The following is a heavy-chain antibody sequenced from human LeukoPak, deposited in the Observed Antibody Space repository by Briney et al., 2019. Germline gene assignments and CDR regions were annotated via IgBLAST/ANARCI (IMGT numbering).Heavy chain of an antibody. CDR2: ISGSGGST. CDR1: GFTFSSYA. J-gene: IGHJ4*02. D-gene: IGHD6-6*01. Sequence: GGSLRLSCAASGFTFSSYAMSWVRQAPGKGLEWVSAISGSGGSTYYADSVKGRFTTSRDNSKNTLYLQMNSLRAEDTAVYYCAKGSIAARSSYWGQGTLVTVSS. CDR3: AKGSIAARSSY. V-gene: IGHV3-23*01.